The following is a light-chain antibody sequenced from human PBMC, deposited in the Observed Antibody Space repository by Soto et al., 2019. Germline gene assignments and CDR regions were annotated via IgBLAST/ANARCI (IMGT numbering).Light chain of an antibody. V-gene: IGKV3-20*01. CDR2: GAS. CDR1: QSVSSSY. J-gene: IGKJ1*01. CDR3: QQYGSSPRT. Sequence: DIVVTQSPGTLSLAPGDRATLSCRASQSVSSSYLAWYQQKPGQAPRLLIYGASSRATGIPDRFSGSGSGTDFTLTISRLEPEDFAVYYCQQYGSSPRTFGQGTTVEIK.